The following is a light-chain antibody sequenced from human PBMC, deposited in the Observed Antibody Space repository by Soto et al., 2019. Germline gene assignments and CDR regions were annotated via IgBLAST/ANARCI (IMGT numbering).Light chain of an antibody. CDR3: QQYGSSPPYT. V-gene: IGKV3-20*01. CDR2: GAS. CDR1: QSVSSSY. Sequence: EVVLTQSPGTLSLSPGERATLSCTASQSVSSSYLAWYQQKPGQAPRLLIYGASSRATGISDRFCGSGSGTDFTLTISRLEPEDFAVYYCQQYGSSPPYTFGQGTKLEIK. J-gene: IGKJ2*01.